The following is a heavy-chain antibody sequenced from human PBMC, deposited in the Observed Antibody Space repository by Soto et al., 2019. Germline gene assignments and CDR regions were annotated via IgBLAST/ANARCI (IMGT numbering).Heavy chain of an antibody. CDR3: AREKKGYCTNGVRYLGYFDY. V-gene: IGHV4-31*03. CDR1: GGSISSGGYY. CDR2: IYYSGST. J-gene: IGHJ4*02. D-gene: IGHD2-8*01. Sequence: SETLSLTCTVSGGSISSGGYYWSWIRQHPGKGLEWIGYIYYSGSTYYNPSLKSRVTISVDTSKNQFSLKLSSVTAADTAVYYCAREKKGYCTNGVRYLGYFDYWGQGTLVTVSS.